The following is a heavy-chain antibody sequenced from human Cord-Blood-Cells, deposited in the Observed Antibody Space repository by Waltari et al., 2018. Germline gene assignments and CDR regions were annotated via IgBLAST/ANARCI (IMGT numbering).Heavy chain of an antibody. CDR1: GGSISRSSYY. CDR2: IYYSGST. D-gene: IGHD6-19*01. J-gene: IGHJ4*02. V-gene: IGHV4-39*01. Sequence: QLQLQESGPGLVKPSETLSLTCTVSGGSISRSSYYWGWIRQPPGKGRECIGSIYYSGSTYYNPSLKSRVTISVDTSKNQFSLKLSSVTAADTAVYYCARQVAVWWFDYWGQGTLVTVSS. CDR3: ARQVAVWWFDY.